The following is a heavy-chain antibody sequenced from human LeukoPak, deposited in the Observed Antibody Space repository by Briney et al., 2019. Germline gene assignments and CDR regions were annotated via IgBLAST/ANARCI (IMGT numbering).Heavy chain of an antibody. CDR3: ARDRSGGSGRYYYHYIDV. CDR1: GGSISSYY. CDR2: IYYSGST. Sequence: SETLSLTCTVSGGSISSYYWSWIRQPPGKGREWIGHIYYSGSTNYNPSLKSRVTISVDTSKNQFSLKLSSVTAADTAFYYCARDRSGGSGRYYYHYIDVWGKGTTVTVSS. D-gene: IGHD6-19*01. J-gene: IGHJ6*03. V-gene: IGHV4-59*01.